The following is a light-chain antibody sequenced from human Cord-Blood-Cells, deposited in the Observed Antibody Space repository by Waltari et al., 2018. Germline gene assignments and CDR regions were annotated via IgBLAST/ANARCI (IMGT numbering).Light chain of an antibody. J-gene: IGLJ3*02. V-gene: IGLV2-23*01. Sequence: QSALTQPASVSGSPGQSITISCTGTSSHVGSYNLVSWYQQHPGKAPKLMIYEGSKRSSGVSNRFSGSKSGNTASLTISGLQAEDEADYYCCSYAGSSIWVFGGGTKLTVL. CDR1: SSHVGSYNL. CDR3: CSYAGSSIWV. CDR2: EGS.